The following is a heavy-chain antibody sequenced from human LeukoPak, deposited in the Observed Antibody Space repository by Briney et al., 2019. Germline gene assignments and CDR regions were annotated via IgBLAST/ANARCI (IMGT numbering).Heavy chain of an antibody. CDR2: INPNSGGT. CDR3: ARGTASGYYHVDPYYFDY. D-gene: IGHD3-22*01. Sequence: ASVKVSCKASGYTFTGYYMHWVRQAPGQGLEWKGRINPNSGGTNYAQKFQGRVTMTRDTSISTAYMELSRMRSDDTAVYYCARGTASGYYHVDPYYFDYWGQGTLVTVSS. J-gene: IGHJ4*02. CDR1: GYTFTGYY. V-gene: IGHV1-2*06.